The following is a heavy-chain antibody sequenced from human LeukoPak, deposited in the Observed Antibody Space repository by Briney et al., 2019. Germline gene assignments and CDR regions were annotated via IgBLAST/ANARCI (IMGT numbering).Heavy chain of an antibody. D-gene: IGHD1-26*01. CDR3: AMNGIVGAAGAFDI. V-gene: IGHV1-69*05. Sequence: SVKVSCKASGGTFSSYAISWVRQAPGQGLEWMGGIIPIFGTANYAQKFQGRVTITTDESTSTAYMELSSLRSEDTAVYYCAMNGIVGAAGAFDIWGQGTMVTVSS. CDR2: IIPIFGTA. CDR1: GGTFSSYA. J-gene: IGHJ3*02.